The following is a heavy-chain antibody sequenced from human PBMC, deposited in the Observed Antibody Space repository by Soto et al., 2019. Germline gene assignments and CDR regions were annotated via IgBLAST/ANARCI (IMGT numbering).Heavy chain of an antibody. J-gene: IGHJ6*03. CDR2: IYSRGNT. V-gene: IGHV4-31*03. Sequence: SETLSLTCTVSAGSIGSGFYYWSWIRQHPGKGLEWIGYIYSRGNTYYNPSLKSRVTISLDTSDNQFSLTLSSVTAADSVVYYCARGTYYFYMDVWGKGTTVTVSS. CDR3: ARGTYYFYMDV. CDR1: AGSIGSGFYY.